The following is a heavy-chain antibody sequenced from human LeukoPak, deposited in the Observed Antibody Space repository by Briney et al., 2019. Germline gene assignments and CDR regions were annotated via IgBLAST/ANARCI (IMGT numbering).Heavy chain of an antibody. D-gene: IGHD3-10*01. CDR3: ARLAWTYGSGSFRGKYFDY. Sequence: SLRLSCAASGFTFSNYAMHWVRQAPGKGLEWVAVISYDGSIKYYADSVKGRFTISRDNSKNTLYLQMNSLRAEDTAVYYCARLAWTYGSGSFRGKYFDYWGQGTLVTVSS. V-gene: IGHV3-30-3*01. CDR1: GFTFSNYA. J-gene: IGHJ4*02. CDR2: ISYDGSIK.